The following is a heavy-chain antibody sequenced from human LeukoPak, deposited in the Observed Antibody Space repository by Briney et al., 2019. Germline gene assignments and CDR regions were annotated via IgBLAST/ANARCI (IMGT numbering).Heavy chain of an antibody. CDR3: ARDLAAWDV. CDR1: GFTFSNYW. V-gene: IGHV3-7*01. CDR2: INPDGSEK. Sequence: GGSLRLSCAASGFTFSNYWMSWVRQAPGKGLEWVANINPDGSEKYSVDSVTGRSTISRDNAENTMFLQMNSLRAEDSAIYYCARDLAAWDVWGKGTTVTVSS. J-gene: IGHJ6*04.